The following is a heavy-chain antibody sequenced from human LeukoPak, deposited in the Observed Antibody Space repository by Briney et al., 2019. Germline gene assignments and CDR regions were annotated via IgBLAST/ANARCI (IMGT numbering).Heavy chain of an antibody. D-gene: IGHD2-15*01. CDR1: GFTVSSTY. Sequence: GGSLRLSCAASGFTVSSTYMSWVRQAPGKGLEWVSVIYSGGNIYYIDSVKGRFTISRDTSKNTLYLQMSSLRAEDTAVYYCASRHCSRGGCYFAGADPFDYWGQGTLVTVSS. CDR2: IYSGGNI. J-gene: IGHJ4*02. V-gene: IGHV3-53*01. CDR3: ASRHCSRGGCYFAGADPFDY.